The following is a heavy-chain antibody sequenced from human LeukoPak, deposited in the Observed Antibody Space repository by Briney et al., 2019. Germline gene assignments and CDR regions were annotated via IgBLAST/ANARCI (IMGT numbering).Heavy chain of an antibody. V-gene: IGHV3-48*01. CDR3: ARDIVVVPDGMDV. CDR2: ISSSSSTI. D-gene: IGHD2-2*01. CDR1: GFTFSSYS. Sequence: PGGSLRLSCAAPGFTFSSYSMNWVRQAPGKGLERVSYISSSSSTIYYADSVKGRFTISREKSKNTLYLQMNSLRAEDTAVYYCARDIVVVPDGMDVWGQGTTVTVSS. J-gene: IGHJ6*02.